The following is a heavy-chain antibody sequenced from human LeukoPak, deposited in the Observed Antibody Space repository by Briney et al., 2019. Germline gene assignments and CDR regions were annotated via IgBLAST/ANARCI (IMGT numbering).Heavy chain of an antibody. V-gene: IGHV3-11*01. D-gene: IGHD3-3*01. Sequence: GSLRLSCAASGFTFSDYYMSWIRQAPGKGLEWVSYISSSGGTMYYADSVKGRFTISRDNAKNSLYLQMNSLRAEDTAVYYCASNYDFWSGYFLHSSFDYWGQGTLVTVSS. CDR2: ISSSGGTM. CDR3: ASNYDFWSGYFLHSSFDY. J-gene: IGHJ4*02. CDR1: GFTFSDYY.